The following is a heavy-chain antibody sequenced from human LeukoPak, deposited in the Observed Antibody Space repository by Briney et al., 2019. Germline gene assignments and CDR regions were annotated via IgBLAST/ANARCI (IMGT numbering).Heavy chain of an antibody. CDR1: GFTFGDYA. Sequence: GRSLRLSCTASGFTFGDYAMSWVRQAPGKGLEWVGFIRSKAYGGTTEYAASVKGRFTISRDDSKSIAYLQMNSLKTEDTAVYYCTRVGGRGVYYFDYWGQGTLVTVSS. D-gene: IGHD6-13*01. CDR2: IRSKAYGGTT. J-gene: IGHJ4*02. V-gene: IGHV3-49*04. CDR3: TRVGGRGVYYFDY.